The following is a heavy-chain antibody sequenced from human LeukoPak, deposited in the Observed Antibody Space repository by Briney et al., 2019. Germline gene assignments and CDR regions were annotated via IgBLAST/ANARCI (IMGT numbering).Heavy chain of an antibody. CDR3: ARDPREAVAGFDY. J-gene: IGHJ4*02. CDR1: GGSISSSIYY. D-gene: IGHD6-19*01. CDR2: LYYSGST. V-gene: IGHV4-39*07. Sequence: SETLSLTCTVSGGSISSSIYYWGWIRQPPGKGLEWIGSLYYSGSTYYNPPLKSRVTISVDTSKNQFSLKLSSVTAADTAVYYCARDPREAVAGFDYWGQGTLVTVSS.